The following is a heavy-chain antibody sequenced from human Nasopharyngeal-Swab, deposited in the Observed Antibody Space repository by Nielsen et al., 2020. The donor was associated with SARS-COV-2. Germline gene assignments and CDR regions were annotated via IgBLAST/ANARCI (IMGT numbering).Heavy chain of an antibody. D-gene: IGHD7-27*01. Sequence: SETLSLTCAVYGGSFSGYYWSWISQLQGKGLEWIGEINHSGSTNYNPSLKSRVTISVDTSKNQFSLKLSSVTAADTAVYYCVRGGIPTGDLPTGYYFDYWGQGTLVTVSS. CDR1: GGSFSGYY. V-gene: IGHV4-34*01. J-gene: IGHJ4*02. CDR2: INHSGST. CDR3: VRGGIPTGDLPTGYYFDY.